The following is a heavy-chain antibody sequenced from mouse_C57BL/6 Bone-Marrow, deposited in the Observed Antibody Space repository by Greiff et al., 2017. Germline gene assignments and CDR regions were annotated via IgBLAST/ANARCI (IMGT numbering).Heavy chain of an antibody. CDR1: GYTFTSYW. D-gene: IGHD2-2*01. V-gene: IGHV1-64*01. CDR2: IHPNSGST. J-gene: IGHJ3*01. CDR3: ARWLPAWFAY. Sequence: VQLQQPGAELVKPGASVKLSCKASGYTFTSYWMHWVKQRPGQGLEWLGMIHPNSGSTNYKEKFKSKATLTVDKSSSTAYMQLSSRTSEDSAVYYCARWLPAWFAYWGQGTLVTVSA.